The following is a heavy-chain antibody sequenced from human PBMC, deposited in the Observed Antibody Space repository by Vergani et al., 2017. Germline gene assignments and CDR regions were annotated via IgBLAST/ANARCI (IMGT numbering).Heavy chain of an antibody. V-gene: IGHV3-9*01. D-gene: IGHD6-19*01. CDR1: GITFWKFG. CDR3: AKVGRSEVAGTFGAFDI. Sequence: EVDLVESGGGLAQPGGSLRLSCEASGITFWKFGMHWVRQGPGKGLEWVSGISWNSGAVDYADSVRGRFTISRDNAKNSLFLEMNSLRFDDTAVYYCAKVGRSEVAGTFGAFDIWGQGTMVTVSS. J-gene: IGHJ3*02. CDR2: ISWNSGAV.